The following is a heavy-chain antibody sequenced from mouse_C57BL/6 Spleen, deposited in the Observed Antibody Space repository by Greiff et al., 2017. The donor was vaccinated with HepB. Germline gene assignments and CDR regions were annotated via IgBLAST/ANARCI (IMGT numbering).Heavy chain of an antibody. J-gene: IGHJ3*01. V-gene: IGHV5-9*01. CDR3: ARKNYGSSYPFAY. Sequence: EVKLMESGGGLVKPGWSLKLSCAASGFTFSSYTMSWVRQTPGKRLEWVATISGGGGNTYYPDSVKGRFTISRDNAKNTLYLQMSRLRSEDTALYYCARKNYGSSYPFAYWGQGTLVTVSA. D-gene: IGHD1-1*01. CDR1: GFTFSSYT. CDR2: ISGGGGNT.